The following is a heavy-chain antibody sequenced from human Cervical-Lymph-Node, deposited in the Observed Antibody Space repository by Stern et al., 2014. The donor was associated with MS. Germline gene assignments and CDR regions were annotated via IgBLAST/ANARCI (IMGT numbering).Heavy chain of an antibody. J-gene: IGHJ4*02. CDR1: GFTFSSYN. Sequence: MQLVQSGGGLVKPGGSLRLSCAASGFTFSSYNMNWVRQAPGKGLEWGSSISGSSSHIFYADSVKGRFTISRDNAENSLYLQMNSLRAEDTAVYYCAKDLFYSDSSGYPYDYWGQGTLVTVSS. V-gene: IGHV3-21*01. CDR3: AKDLFYSDSSGYPYDY. D-gene: IGHD3-22*01. CDR2: ISGSSSHI.